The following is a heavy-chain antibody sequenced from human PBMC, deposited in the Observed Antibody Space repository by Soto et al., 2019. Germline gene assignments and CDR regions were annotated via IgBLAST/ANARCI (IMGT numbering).Heavy chain of an antibody. CDR2: IDPSDSQT. J-gene: IGHJ5*02. Sequence: GESLKISCKGSGYSFAGYWITWVRQKPGKGLEWMGRIDPSDSQTYYSPSFRGHVTISVTKSITTVFLQWSSLRASDTAMYYCARLAYGSGSYWWFDPWGQGTLVTVSS. CDR3: ARLAYGSGSYWWFDP. D-gene: IGHD3-10*01. CDR1: GYSFAGYW. V-gene: IGHV5-10-1*01.